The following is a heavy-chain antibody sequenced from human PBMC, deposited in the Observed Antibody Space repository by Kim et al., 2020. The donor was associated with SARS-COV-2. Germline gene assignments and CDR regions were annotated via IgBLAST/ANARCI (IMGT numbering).Heavy chain of an antibody. CDR3: AKADQTGTTGPGDY. Sequence: GGSLRLSCAASGFTFSSYGMHWVRQAPGKGLEWVAVISYDGSNKYYADSVKGRFTISRDNSKNTLYLQMNSLRAEDTAVYYCAKADQTGTTGPGDYSGQGTLVTVSS. V-gene: IGHV3-30*18. J-gene: IGHJ4*02. D-gene: IGHD1-7*01. CDR2: ISYDGSNK. CDR1: GFTFSSYG.